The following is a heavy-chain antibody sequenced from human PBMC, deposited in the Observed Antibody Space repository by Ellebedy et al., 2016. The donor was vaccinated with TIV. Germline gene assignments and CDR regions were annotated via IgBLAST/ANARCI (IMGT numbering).Heavy chain of an antibody. CDR1: AYTFTSYY. D-gene: IGHD1-26*01. Sequence: AASVQVSCKASAYTFTSYYMHWLRQAPGQGLEWMGIINHSGGSTSYAQKLQGRVTMTRDTYTSTVYMERSSLSSEDTAVYYCARDRGGVGATNGFDYWGQGTLVTVSS. J-gene: IGHJ4*02. V-gene: IGHV1-46*04. CDR3: ARDRGGVGATNGFDY. CDR2: INHSGGST.